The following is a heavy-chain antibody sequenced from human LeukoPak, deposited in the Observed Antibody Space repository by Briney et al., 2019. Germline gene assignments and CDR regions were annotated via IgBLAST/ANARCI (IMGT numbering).Heavy chain of an antibody. CDR1: GFTVSSNY. D-gene: IGHD3-22*01. Sequence: GGSLRLSCAASGFTVSSNYMSWVRQAPGKGLEWVSVIYSSGSTYYADSVKGRFTISRDNSKNTLYLQMNSLRAEDTAVYYCAREGYYYDSSGYYYAFGYWGQGTLVTVSS. J-gene: IGHJ4*02. CDR3: AREGYYYDSSGYYYAFGY. CDR2: IYSSGST. V-gene: IGHV3-53*01.